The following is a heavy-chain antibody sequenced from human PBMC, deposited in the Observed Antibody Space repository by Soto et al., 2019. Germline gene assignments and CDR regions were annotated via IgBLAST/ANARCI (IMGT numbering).Heavy chain of an antibody. D-gene: IGHD3-22*01. CDR2: ISYDGSNK. J-gene: IGHJ4*02. V-gene: IGHV3-30*18. CDR1: GFTFSSYG. CDR3: AKDMGPDYYDSSGSED. Sequence: QVQLVESGGGVVQPGRSLRLSCAASGFTFSSYGMHWVRQAPGKGLEWVAVISYDGSNKYYADSVKGRFTISRDNSKNPLYLQMNSLRAEDTAVYYCAKDMGPDYYDSSGSEDWGQGTLVTVSS.